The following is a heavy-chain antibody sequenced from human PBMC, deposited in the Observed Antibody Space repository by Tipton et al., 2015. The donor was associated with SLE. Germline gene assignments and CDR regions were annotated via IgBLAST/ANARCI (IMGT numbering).Heavy chain of an antibody. CDR3: VKESSYDNLTGRMAAYGMDV. V-gene: IGHV3-30*04. D-gene: IGHD3-9*01. CDR2: ISYDGSNK. CDR1: GFTFSSYA. Sequence: SLRLSCAASGFTFSSYAMHWVRQAPGKGLKWVAVISYDGSNKYYADSVKGRFTISRDNAKNSLFLQMNGLRPEDTALYYCVKESSYDNLTGRMAAYGMDVWGQGTTVTVSS. J-gene: IGHJ6*02.